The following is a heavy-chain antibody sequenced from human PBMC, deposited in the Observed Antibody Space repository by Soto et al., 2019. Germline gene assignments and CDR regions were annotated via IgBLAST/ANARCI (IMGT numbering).Heavy chain of an antibody. D-gene: IGHD3-22*01. CDR1: GGSISRYY. Sequence: QVQLQESGPGLVKPSETLSLTCTVSGGSISRYYWSWIRQPPGKGLEWIGYIYYSGSTNYNPSLKSRVTISVDTSKNQFSLKLSSVTAADTAVYYCARLRDDSSGYYNGHWYFDLWGRGTLVTVSS. V-gene: IGHV4-59*01. CDR3: ARLRDDSSGYYNGHWYFDL. CDR2: IYYSGST. J-gene: IGHJ2*01.